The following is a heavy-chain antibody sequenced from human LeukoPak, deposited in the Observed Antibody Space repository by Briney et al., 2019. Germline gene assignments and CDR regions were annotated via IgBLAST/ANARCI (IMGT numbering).Heavy chain of an antibody. J-gene: IGHJ4*02. CDR2: TSAYNGNT. V-gene: IGHV1-18*01. Sequence: ASVKVSCKASGYTSTSYGITWVRQAPGQRLEWMGWTSAYNGNTNYAQKFQSRVTMTTDTSTGTAYMELRSLRSDDTAVYYCASRHYYVSGTETGDYFDFWGQGTLVTVSS. D-gene: IGHD3-10*01. CDR1: GYTSTSYG. CDR3: ASRHYYVSGTETGDYFDF.